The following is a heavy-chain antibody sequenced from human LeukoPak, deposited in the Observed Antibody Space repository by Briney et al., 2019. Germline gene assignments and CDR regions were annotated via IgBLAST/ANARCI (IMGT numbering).Heavy chain of an antibody. D-gene: IGHD6-19*01. V-gene: IGHV1-24*01. CDR3: ATDRGRAVAGIYYYGMDV. CDR2: FDPEDGET. CDR1: GYTLTELS. Sequence: ASVKVPCKVSGYTLTELSMHWVRQAPGKGLEWMGGFDPEDGETIYAQKFQGRVTMTEDTSTDTAYMELSSLRSEDTAVYYCATDRGRAVAGIYYYGMDVWGQGTTVTVSS. J-gene: IGHJ6*02.